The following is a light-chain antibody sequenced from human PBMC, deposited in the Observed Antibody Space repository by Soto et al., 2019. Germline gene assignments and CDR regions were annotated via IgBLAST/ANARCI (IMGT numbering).Light chain of an antibody. CDR3: QQANSFPWT. CDR1: QGISSS. V-gene: IGKV1-12*01. CDR2: AAS. J-gene: IGKJ1*01. Sequence: DSQMTQSPSSVSASVGDRVTITCRASQGISSSLAWYEQKPGKAPRLLINAASSLQSGVPSSFRGSGSGTDFTLTISSLQPDDLATYYCQQANSFPWTFGQGTKVEIK.